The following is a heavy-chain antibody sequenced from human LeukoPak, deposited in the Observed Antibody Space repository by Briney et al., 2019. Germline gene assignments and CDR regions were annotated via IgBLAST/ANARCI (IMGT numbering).Heavy chain of an antibody. Sequence: GRSLRLSCAASGFTFDDYAMHWVRQAPGKGLEWVSGISWNSGGIGYADSVKGRFTISRDNAKNSLYLQMNSLRAEDTAVYYCARGSTSPDYWGQGTLVTVSS. CDR3: ARGSTSPDY. CDR1: GFTFDDYA. D-gene: IGHD2/OR15-2a*01. V-gene: IGHV3-9*01. J-gene: IGHJ4*02. CDR2: ISWNSGGI.